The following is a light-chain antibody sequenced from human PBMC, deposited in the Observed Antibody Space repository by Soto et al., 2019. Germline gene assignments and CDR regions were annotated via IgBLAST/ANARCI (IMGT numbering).Light chain of an antibody. CDR2: GAS. J-gene: IGKJ1*01. CDR1: QSVSSN. Sequence: EIVMTQSPATLSVSPGERATLSCRASQSVSSNLAWYQQKPGQAPRLLIYGASPRATGIPARFSGSGSGTEFSLIISSLQSEDFAVYYCQHYNNWPRTFGQGTKVEIK. CDR3: QHYNNWPRT. V-gene: IGKV3-15*01.